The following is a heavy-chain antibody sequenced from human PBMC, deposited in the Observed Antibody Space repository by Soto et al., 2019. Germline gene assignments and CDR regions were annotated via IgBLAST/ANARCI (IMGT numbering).Heavy chain of an antibody. CDR1: GFTFSPYW. V-gene: IGHV3-74*01. J-gene: IGHJ3*01. CDR3: VRDRGYPDSFDV. D-gene: IGHD1-1*01. Sequence: EVQLVESGGGLVKPGGSLRPSCVPSGFTFSPYWLSWVPQAPGKGLVWVPRINSDGTTTPNADSVKGRFTISRDNAKNTLYLQMHSLRAEDTALYFCVRDRGYPDSFDVWGRGTMVTVSS. CDR2: INSDGTTT.